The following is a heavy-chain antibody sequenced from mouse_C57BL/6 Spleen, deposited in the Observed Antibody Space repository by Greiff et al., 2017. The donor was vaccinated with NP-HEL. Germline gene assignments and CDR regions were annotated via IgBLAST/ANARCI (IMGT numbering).Heavy chain of an antibody. J-gene: IGHJ3*01. V-gene: IGHV1-53*01. CDR3: AGLDSSGSLWFAF. CDR2: INPSNGGT. D-gene: IGHD3-2*02. Sequence: VQLQQPGTELVKPGASVKLSCKTSGYTFTSYWMHWVKQRPGQGLEWIGNINPSNGGTNYNEKFKSKATLTVDKSSTTAYMQLSSLTSVDSAVYYCAGLDSSGSLWFAFWGQGTLVTVSA. CDR1: GYTFTSYW.